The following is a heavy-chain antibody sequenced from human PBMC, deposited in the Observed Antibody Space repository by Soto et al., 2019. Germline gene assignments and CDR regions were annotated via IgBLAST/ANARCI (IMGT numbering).Heavy chain of an antibody. CDR2: IYYSGST. CDR1: GGSISSYY. V-gene: IGHV4-59*12. D-gene: IGHD5-12*01. J-gene: IGHJ4*02. CDR3: ARDRGGYERIDY. Sequence: PSETLSLTCTVSGGSISSYYWSWIRQPPGKGLEWIGYIYYSGSTNYNPSLKSRVTISVDTSKNQFSLKLSSVTAADTAVYYCARDRGGYERIDYWGQGTLVTVSS.